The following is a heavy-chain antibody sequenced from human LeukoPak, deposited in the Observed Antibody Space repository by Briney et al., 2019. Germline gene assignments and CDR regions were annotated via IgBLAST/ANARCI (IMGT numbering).Heavy chain of an antibody. CDR2: IYYSGST. CDR1: GGSISSYY. Sequence: SETLSLTCTVSGGSISSYYWSWIRQPPGKGLEWIGYIYYSGSTNYNPSLKSRVTISVDTSKNQFSLKLSPVTAADTAVYYCASQYYDFWSGNTGWFDPWGQGTLVTVSS. V-gene: IGHV4-59*08. J-gene: IGHJ5*02. CDR3: ASQYYDFWSGNTGWFDP. D-gene: IGHD3-3*01.